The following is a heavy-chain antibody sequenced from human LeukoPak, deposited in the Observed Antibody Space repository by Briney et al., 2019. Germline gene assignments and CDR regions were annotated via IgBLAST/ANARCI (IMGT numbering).Heavy chain of an antibody. Sequence: GGSLRLSSAASGFTFSSYEMNWVRQAQGKGLEWVSYISSSCSTIYYADSVKGRFTISTDNAKNSLYLQMNSLRAEDTAVYYYAREPSAQLAVAGHGDYWGQGTLVTVYS. CDR1: GFTFSSYE. V-gene: IGHV3-48*03. D-gene: IGHD6-19*01. J-gene: IGHJ4*02. CDR2: ISSSCSTI. CDR3: AREPSAQLAVAGHGDY.